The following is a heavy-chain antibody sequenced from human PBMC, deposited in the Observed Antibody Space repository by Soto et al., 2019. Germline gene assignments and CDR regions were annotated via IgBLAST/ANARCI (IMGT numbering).Heavy chain of an antibody. CDR3: ARSVFP. V-gene: IGHV4-31*03. Sequence: QVQLQESGPGLVKPSQTLSLTCTVSGGSISSGGYYWSWIRQHPGKGLEWIGYIYYSGITYYSPSLTRRVTLTVDTSNTQFSLKLKSVTAAATAVYYCARSVFPWGQGNLVTVSS. J-gene: IGHJ5*02. CDR2: IYYSGIT. CDR1: GGSISSGGYY.